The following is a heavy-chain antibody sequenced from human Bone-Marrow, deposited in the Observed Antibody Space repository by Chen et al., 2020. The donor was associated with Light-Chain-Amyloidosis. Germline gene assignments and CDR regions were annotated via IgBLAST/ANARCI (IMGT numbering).Heavy chain of an antibody. CDR1: GFTFSSYE. V-gene: IGHV3-48*03. J-gene: IGHJ4*02. Sequence: ELQLVESGGGLVQPGGSLRLSCAAPGFTFSSYELNWVRQAPGKGLEWVSYISSSGSTIYYADSVKGRFTISRDNAKNSLYLQMNSLRAEDTAVYYCARGPIAAAFVGYFDYWGQGTLVTVSS. CDR2: ISSSGSTI. CDR3: ARGPIAAAFVGYFDY. D-gene: IGHD6-13*01.